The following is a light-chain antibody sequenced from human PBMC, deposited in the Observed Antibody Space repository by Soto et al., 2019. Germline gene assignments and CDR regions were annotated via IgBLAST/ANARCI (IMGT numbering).Light chain of an antibody. Sequence: IQMSQYDSTRAASVGDRVTIACRASQSISSGLAWYQQTPGKAPTLLIYDASSLESGVPSRFSDSGSGTDFTLTIRSLQPDDFATYYCQQYNSYSPLTIGGGTKVDIK. CDR1: QSISSG. CDR2: DAS. CDR3: QQYNSYSPLT. V-gene: IGKV1-5*01. J-gene: IGKJ4*01.